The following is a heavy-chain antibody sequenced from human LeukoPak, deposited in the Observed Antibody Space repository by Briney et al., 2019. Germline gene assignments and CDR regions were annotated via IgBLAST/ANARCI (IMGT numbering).Heavy chain of an antibody. J-gene: IGHJ6*04. CDR3: AELGITMIGDV. Sequence: GGSLRLSCAASGFTFSSYEMNWVRQAPGKGLEWVSYISSSGSTIYYADSVKGRFTISRDNAKNSLYMQMNSLRAEDTAVYYCAELGITMIGDVWGKGTTVTISS. CDR1: GFTFSSYE. D-gene: IGHD3-10*02. CDR2: ISSSGSTI. V-gene: IGHV3-48*03.